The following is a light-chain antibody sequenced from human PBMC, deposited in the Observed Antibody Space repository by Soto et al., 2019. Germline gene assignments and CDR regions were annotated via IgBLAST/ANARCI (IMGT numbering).Light chain of an antibody. CDR3: AAWDDSLNGWV. CDR1: SYNIGSNT. V-gene: IGLV1-44*01. CDR2: SNT. J-gene: IGLJ3*02. Sequence: QSVPPQPPSASGTPVKRVTTSCSGSSYNIGSNTVNWYQQLPGTAPKLLIYSNTQRPSGVPDRFSGSKSVTSASLAISGLQSEDEADYYCAAWDDSLNGWVFGGGTKLTVL.